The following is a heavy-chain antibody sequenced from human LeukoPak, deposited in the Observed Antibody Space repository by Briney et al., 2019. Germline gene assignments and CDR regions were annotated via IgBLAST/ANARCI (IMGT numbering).Heavy chain of an antibody. Sequence: SETLSLTCAVYGGSFSGYYWSWIRQPPGKGLEWIGEINHSGSTNYNPSLKSRVTMSVDTSKNQFSLKLSSVTAADTAVYYCARELATVTNYFDYWGQGTLVTVSS. CDR1: GGSFSGYY. D-gene: IGHD4-17*01. CDR3: ARELATVTNYFDY. V-gene: IGHV4-34*01. CDR2: INHSGST. J-gene: IGHJ4*02.